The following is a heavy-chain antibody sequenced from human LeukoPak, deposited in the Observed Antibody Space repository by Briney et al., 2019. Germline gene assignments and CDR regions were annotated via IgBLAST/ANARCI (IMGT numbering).Heavy chain of an antibody. CDR3: ARGVEQWLVWANIWRRDMDFDY. CDR2: NIPIFGKA. V-gene: IGHV1-69*06. CDR1: GGTFSSYA. Sequence: SVKVSCKASGGTFSSYAISWVRQAPGQGREWMGGNIPIFGKANYAQKFQGRVTITADKSTSTAYMELSSLRSEDTAVYYCARGVEQWLVWANIWRRDMDFDYWGQGTLVTVSS. J-gene: IGHJ4*02. D-gene: IGHD6-19*01.